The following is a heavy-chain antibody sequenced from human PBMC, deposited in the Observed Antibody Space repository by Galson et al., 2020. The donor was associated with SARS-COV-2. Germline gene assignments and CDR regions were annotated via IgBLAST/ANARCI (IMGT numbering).Heavy chain of an antibody. V-gene: IGHV3-30*02. CDR1: GFTFSSYG. J-gene: IGHJ4*02. D-gene: IGHD2-21*02. CDR3: ANDLAYCGGDCYSTLDY. Sequence: QLGESLKISCAASGFTFSSYGMHWVCQAPGKGLEWVAFIRYDGSNKYYADSVKGRFTISRDNSKNTLYLQMNSLRAEDTAVYYCANDLAYCGGDCYSTLDYWGQGTLVTVSS. CDR2: IRYDGSNK.